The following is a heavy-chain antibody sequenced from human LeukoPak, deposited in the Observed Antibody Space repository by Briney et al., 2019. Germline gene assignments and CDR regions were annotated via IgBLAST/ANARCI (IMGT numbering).Heavy chain of an antibody. CDR1: GFTFSSDG. Sequence: PGGSLRLSCAASGFTFSSDGMHWVRQAPPKGLQWVAFIRYDGSNKYYADSVKGRFTISRDNSKNTLYLQMNSLRAEDTAVYYCAAMTTVTNTLDYWGQGTLVTVSS. CDR2: IRYDGSNK. D-gene: IGHD4-11*01. J-gene: IGHJ4*02. V-gene: IGHV3-30*02. CDR3: AAMTTVTNTLDY.